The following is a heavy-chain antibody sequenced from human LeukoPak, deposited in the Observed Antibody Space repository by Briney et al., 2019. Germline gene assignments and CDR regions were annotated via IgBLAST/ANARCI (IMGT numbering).Heavy chain of an antibody. V-gene: IGHV3-11*01. CDR2: ISSSGSTI. CDR1: GFTFSDYY. D-gene: IGHD2-21*02. J-gene: IGHJ6*02. Sequence: GGSLRLSCAASGFTFSDYYMSWIRQAPGKGLEWVSYISSSGSTIYYADSVKGRFTISRGNAKNSLYLQMNSLRAEDTAVYYCARDARRGDYSSHYYYGMDVWGQGTTVTVSS. CDR3: ARDARRGDYSSHYYYGMDV.